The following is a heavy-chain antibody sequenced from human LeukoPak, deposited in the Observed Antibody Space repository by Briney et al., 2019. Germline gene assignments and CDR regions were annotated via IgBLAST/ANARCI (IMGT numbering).Heavy chain of an antibody. CDR3: ARVFSSGYYPFDY. V-gene: IGHV1-2*02. J-gene: IGHJ4*02. CDR2: INPNSGGT. D-gene: IGHD3-22*01. Sequence: GASVKVSCKASGYTFTGYYMHWVRQAPGQGLEWMGWINPNSGGTNYAQKFQGRVTMTRDTSISTAYMELSRLRSDDTAVYYCARVFSSGYYPFDYWGQGTLVTVSS. CDR1: GYTFTGYY.